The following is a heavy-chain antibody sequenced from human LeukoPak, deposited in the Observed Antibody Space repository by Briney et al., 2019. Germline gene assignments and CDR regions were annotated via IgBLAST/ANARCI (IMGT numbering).Heavy chain of an antibody. CDR1: GFTFSSYA. CDR3: ARAGRFLEWLYPFDY. D-gene: IGHD3-3*01. Sequence: GGSLRLSCAATGFTFSSYAMHWVRQAPGKGLEYVSAISSNVGSTYYANSVKGRFTISRDNSKNTLYLQMGSLRAEDMAVYYCARAGRFLEWLYPFDYWGQGTLVTVSS. J-gene: IGHJ4*02. V-gene: IGHV3-64*01. CDR2: ISSNVGST.